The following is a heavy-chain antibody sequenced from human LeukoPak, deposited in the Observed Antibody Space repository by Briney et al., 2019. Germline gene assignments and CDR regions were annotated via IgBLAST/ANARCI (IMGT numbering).Heavy chain of an antibody. Sequence: PGGSLRLSCAASGFTFSSYWMNWVRQAPGKGLVWVSRIASDGSSTTYADSVKGRFSISRDNAKNTLYLQMNSLRVEDTAVYYCARDLYDSSGYGYWGQGTLVTVSS. CDR1: GFTFSSYW. CDR3: ARDLYDSSGYGY. CDR2: IASDGSST. V-gene: IGHV3-74*01. D-gene: IGHD3-22*01. J-gene: IGHJ4*02.